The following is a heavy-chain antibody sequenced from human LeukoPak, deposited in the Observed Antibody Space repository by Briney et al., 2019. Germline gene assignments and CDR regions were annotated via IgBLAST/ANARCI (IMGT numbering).Heavy chain of an antibody. V-gene: IGHV4-34*01. CDR1: GGSFSGYY. Sequence: ASETLSLTCAVYGGSFSGYYWSWIRQPPGKGLEWIGEINHSGSTNYNPSLKSRVTISVDTSKNQLSLKLSSVTAADTAVYYCASGGIAVAGTGNSFDYWGQGTLVTVSS. D-gene: IGHD6-19*01. CDR3: ASGGIAVAGTGNSFDY. J-gene: IGHJ4*02. CDR2: INHSGST.